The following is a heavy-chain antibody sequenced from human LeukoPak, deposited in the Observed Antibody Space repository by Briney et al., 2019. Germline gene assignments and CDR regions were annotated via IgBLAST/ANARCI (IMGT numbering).Heavy chain of an antibody. CDR3: ARDCSTTNCYSGYLDN. CDR2: IKQVGSEK. D-gene: IGHD2-2*01. V-gene: IGHV3-7*01. Sequence: GGSLRLSRAVSGFTFSTYLMSWVRQAPGKGLEWVANIKQVGSEKYYVDSVRGRFTISRDNAENSLYLQMNSRRAEDTAVYYCARDCSTTNCYSGYLDNWGQGTLVTVSS. J-gene: IGHJ4*02. CDR1: GFTFSTYL.